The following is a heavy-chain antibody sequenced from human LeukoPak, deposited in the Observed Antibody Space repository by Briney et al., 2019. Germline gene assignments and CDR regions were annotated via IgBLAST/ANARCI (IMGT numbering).Heavy chain of an antibody. CDR3: ARENSGSYREFDY. J-gene: IGHJ4*02. V-gene: IGHV4-4*07. Sequence: PSETLSLACTVSGGSISSYYWSWIRQPAGKGLEWIGRIYTSGSTNYNASLKSRVSMSVDTSKNQFSLKLSSVTAADTAVFYCARENSGSYREFDYWGQGTLVTVSS. CDR2: IYTSGST. D-gene: IGHD1-26*01. CDR1: GGSISSYY.